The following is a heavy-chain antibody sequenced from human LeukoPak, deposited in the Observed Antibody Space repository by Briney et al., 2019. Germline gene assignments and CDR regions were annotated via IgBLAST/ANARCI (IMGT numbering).Heavy chain of an antibody. CDR2: LSPSGGRT. V-gene: IGHV3-23*01. J-gene: IGHJ4*02. Sequence: GYLSLSCAASGFTFNSYAMGWVRQSPGRGLEWCAGLSPSGGRTLYADSIEGRFTISRDNSNNTVYLQLSSLRAEDSALYYCAKVRGVYCSSPACYYYDSWGQGTPVTVSS. D-gene: IGHD2-2*01. CDR1: GFTFNSYA. CDR3: AKVRGVYCSSPACYYYDS.